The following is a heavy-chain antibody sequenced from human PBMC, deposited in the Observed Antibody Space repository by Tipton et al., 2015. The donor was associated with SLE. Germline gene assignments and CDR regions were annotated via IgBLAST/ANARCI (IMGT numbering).Heavy chain of an antibody. CDR2: VWYDGSHR. CDR3: AKPKPYGVSGGCYSF. Sequence: SLRLSCAASGFTFSSYGIHWVRQAPGRGLEWVAVVWYDGSHRYYADSVEGRFTISRDNSKNTVDLQMNSLRVDDTAVYYCAKPKPYGVSGGCYSFWGEGAPVTVSS. D-gene: IGHD2-21*02. J-gene: IGHJ6*02. CDR1: GFTFSSYG. V-gene: IGHV3-30*18.